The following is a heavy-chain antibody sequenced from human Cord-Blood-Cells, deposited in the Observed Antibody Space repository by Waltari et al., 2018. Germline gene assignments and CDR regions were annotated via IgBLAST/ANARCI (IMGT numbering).Heavy chain of an antibody. V-gene: IGHV4-34*01. CDR3: ARGRRIAVAGNFDY. J-gene: IGHJ4*02. D-gene: IGHD6-19*01. Sequence: QVQLQPWGAGLLKPSETLSLTCAVYGGSFSGYYCSWIRQPPGKWLECIGEINHSGSTNYNPSLKSRVNISVDTSKNQFSLRLSSVTAADTAVYYCARGRRIAVAGNFDYWGQGTLVTVSS. CDR1: GGSFSGYY. CDR2: INHSGST.